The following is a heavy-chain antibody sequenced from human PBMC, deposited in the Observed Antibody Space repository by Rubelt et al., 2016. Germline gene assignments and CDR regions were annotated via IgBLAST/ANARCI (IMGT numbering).Heavy chain of an antibody. CDR3: ATFLLMGRRFDY. V-gene: IGHV3-48*02. CDR2: ISVSSTTI. Sequence: GGGLVKPGGSLRLSCAASGFAFSGYTMNWVRQAPGKGLEWISYISVSSTTIYYADSVKGRFTISRDNARNSMYLQMNSLGDKDTAVYYCATFLLMGRRFDYWGLGTLVTVSS. CDR1: GFAFSGYT. J-gene: IGHJ4*01. D-gene: IGHD2/OR15-2a*01.